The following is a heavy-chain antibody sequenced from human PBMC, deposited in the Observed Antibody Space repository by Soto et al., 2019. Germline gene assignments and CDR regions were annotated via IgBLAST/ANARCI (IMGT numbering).Heavy chain of an antibody. CDR3: ARKILGSTTRPNYWYFEL. D-gene: IGHD7-27*01. CDR2: ISGGGDAA. CDR1: GFTFINYA. J-gene: IGHJ2*01. V-gene: IGHV3-23*01. Sequence: EVQVLESGGGLVQPGGSLRLSCAGSGFTFINYAMNWVRQAPGKGLEWVSSISGGGDAAFFPDSVRGRFTISRDNSKNTFTLQMNSLGVDDTAVYYCARKILGSTTRPNYWYFELWGRGTLVTVSS.